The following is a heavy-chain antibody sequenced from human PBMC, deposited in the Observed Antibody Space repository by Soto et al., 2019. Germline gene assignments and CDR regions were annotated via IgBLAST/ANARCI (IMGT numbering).Heavy chain of an antibody. V-gene: IGHV1-18*04. CDR3: ARLDYDYYGMDV. J-gene: IGHJ6*02. CDR2: ISAYNGNT. CDR1: GYTFTSYG. Sequence: ASVKVSCKASGYTFTSYGIRWVRQAPGQGLEWMGWISAYNGNTNYAQKLQGRATMTTDTSTSTAYMERRSLRSDDTAVYYCARLDYDYYGMDVWGQGTTVTVSS. D-gene: IGHD3-3*01.